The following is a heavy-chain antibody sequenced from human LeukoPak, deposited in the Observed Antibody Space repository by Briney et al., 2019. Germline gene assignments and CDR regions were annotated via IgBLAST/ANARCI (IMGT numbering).Heavy chain of an antibody. CDR3: ASTLQVRGVTEYSHP. J-gene: IGHJ1*01. V-gene: IGHV1-3*01. Sequence: GSVQVSCKASGYTFTSYAMHWVRQAPGQRLEWMGWSNAGNGNTKYSQKFQGRVTITRDTCASTAYMELNSLRSGETAVYYFASTLQVRGVTEYSHPGARAPWSPSPQ. CDR1: GYTFTSYA. D-gene: IGHD3-10*01. CDR2: SNAGNGNT.